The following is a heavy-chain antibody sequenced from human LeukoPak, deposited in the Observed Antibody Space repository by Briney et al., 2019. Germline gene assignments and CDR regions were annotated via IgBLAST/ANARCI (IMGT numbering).Heavy chain of an antibody. D-gene: IGHD6-13*01. Sequence: GASVKVSCKASGYTFTSYGISWVRQAPGQGLEWMGWISAYNGNTNYAQKLQGRVTMTTDTSTSTAYMELRSLRSDDTAVYYCARVVSGVSSWYGIPIDYWGQGTLVTVSS. CDR2: ISAYNGNT. CDR3: ARVVSGVSSWYGIPIDY. J-gene: IGHJ4*02. CDR1: GYTFTSYG. V-gene: IGHV1-18*01.